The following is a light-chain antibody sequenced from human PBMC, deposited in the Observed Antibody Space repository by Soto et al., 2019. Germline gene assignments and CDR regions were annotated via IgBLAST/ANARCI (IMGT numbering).Light chain of an antibody. CDR1: SSNIGNNY. CDR2: DKN. J-gene: IGLJ2*01. V-gene: IGLV1-51*01. Sequence: QAVVTQPPSVSAAPGQKVTISCSGSSSNIGNNYVFWYQQLPGTAPKLLIYDKNKRPSGIPDRFSGSKSGTSATLGITGLQTGDEADYYCGTWDSSLSAVVFGGGTKLTVL. CDR3: GTWDSSLSAVV.